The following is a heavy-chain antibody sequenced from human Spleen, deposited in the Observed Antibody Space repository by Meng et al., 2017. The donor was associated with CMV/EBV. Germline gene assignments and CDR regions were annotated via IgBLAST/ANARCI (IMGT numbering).Heavy chain of an antibody. Sequence: NACGSTCTGYYMQWVRQAHGQERVWMVIFNHSSDSTSYDQKFQGRVTMTRDSSKSTVYMELSCLRSEDTAVYYCARYKGMGGDACPWGQGTLVTVSS. CDR2: FNHSSDST. V-gene: IGHV1-46*01. CDR1: GSTCTGYY. CDR3: ARYKGMGGDACP. J-gene: IGHJ5*02. D-gene: IGHD1-26*01.